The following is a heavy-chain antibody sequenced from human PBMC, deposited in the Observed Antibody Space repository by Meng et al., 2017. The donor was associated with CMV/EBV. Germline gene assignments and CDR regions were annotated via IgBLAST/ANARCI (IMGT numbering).Heavy chain of an antibody. CDR3: ARAATIFEYYGMDV. J-gene: IGHJ6*02. CDR1: GGSVSSGSYY. D-gene: IGHD3-3*01. CDR2: IYYSGST. V-gene: IGHV4-61*01. Sequence: GSLRLSCTASGGSVSSGSYYWSWIRQPPGKGLEWIGYIYYSGSTNYNPSLKSRVTISVDTSKNQFSLKLSSVTAADTAVYYCARAATIFEYYGMDVWGQGTTVTVSS.